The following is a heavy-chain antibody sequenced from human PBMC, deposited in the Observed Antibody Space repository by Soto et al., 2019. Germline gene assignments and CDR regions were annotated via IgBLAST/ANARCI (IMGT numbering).Heavy chain of an antibody. J-gene: IGHJ4*02. V-gene: IGHV4-59*01. Sequence: SETLSLPCSVSGGSISDYYWSWIRQPPGKGLEWIGYTYYGWNTNYNPSLKSRVTISVDTSKNQFSLKLISVTAADTAVYYCARDREYYDSSGLSFDYQGQGPLDTVSS. CDR2: TYYGWNT. CDR3: ARDREYYDSSGLSFDY. CDR1: GGSISDYY. D-gene: IGHD3-22*01.